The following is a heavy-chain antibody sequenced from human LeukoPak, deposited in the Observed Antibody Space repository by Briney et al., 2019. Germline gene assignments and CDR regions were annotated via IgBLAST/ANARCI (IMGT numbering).Heavy chain of an antibody. CDR2: IIPIFGTA. J-gene: IGHJ6*02. CDR1: GYTFPSYF. Sequence: ASVKVSCKASGYTFPSYFMHWVRQAPGQGLEWMGGIIPIFGTANYAQKFQGRVTITADESTSTAYMELSSLRSEDTAVYYCARDAGYSSSWSNYYYYGMDVWGQGTTVTVSS. CDR3: ARDAGYSSSWSNYYYYGMDV. V-gene: IGHV1-69*13. D-gene: IGHD6-13*01.